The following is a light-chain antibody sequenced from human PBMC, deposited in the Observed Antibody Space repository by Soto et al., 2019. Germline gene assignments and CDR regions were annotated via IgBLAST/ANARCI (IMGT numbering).Light chain of an antibody. V-gene: IGKV3-20*01. CDR2: GAS. CDR1: QSVGSNS. Sequence: EFVLTQSPGTLSLSPGERATFSCRASQSVGSNSLAWYQQKPGQAPRILIYGASTRATGIPDRFSGSGSGTDFTLTISRLEPEDFAVYYCQQYGSSPPLTFGGGTKVEIK. CDR3: QQYGSSPPLT. J-gene: IGKJ4*01.